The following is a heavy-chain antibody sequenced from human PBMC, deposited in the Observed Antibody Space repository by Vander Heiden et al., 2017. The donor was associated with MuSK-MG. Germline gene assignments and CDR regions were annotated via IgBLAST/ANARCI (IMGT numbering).Heavy chain of an antibody. V-gene: IGHV4-59*01. CDR3: ARDGAWSTGWFDP. CDR1: GGSISSYY. CDR2: IYYSGST. J-gene: IGHJ5*02. Sequence: QVHLHESGPGLATPSETLSLTCTVSGGSISSYYWSWIRQPPGKGLEWIGYIYYSGSTNYNPALKSRVTISVDTSKNQFSLKLSSVTAADTAVYYCARDGAWSTGWFDPWGQGTLVTVSS. D-gene: IGHD1-1*01.